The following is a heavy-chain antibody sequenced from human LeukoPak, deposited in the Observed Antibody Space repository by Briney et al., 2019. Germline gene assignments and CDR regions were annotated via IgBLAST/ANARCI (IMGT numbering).Heavy chain of an antibody. Sequence: PSETLSLTCTVSGGSISSSSYYWGWIRQPPGKGLEWIGSIYYSGSTYYNPSLKSRVTISVDTSKNQFSLKLSSVTAADTAVYYCARCSQRTWQIYGSGSYYWFDPWGQGTLVTVSS. D-gene: IGHD3-10*01. J-gene: IGHJ5*02. V-gene: IGHV4-39*01. CDR1: GGSISSSSYY. CDR2: IYYSGST. CDR3: ARCSQRTWQIYGSGSYYWFDP.